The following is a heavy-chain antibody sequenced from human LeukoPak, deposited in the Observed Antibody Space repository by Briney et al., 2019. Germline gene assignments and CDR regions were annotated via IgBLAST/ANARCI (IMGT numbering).Heavy chain of an antibody. CDR2: ISYDGTNK. J-gene: IGHJ3*02. CDR1: GFTFNSYA. V-gene: IGHV3-30-3*01. Sequence: PGRSLRLSCAASGFTFNSYAMHWVRQAPGKGLEWVAFISYDGTNKYYAESVKGRFTISRDNSKNTLYVQMNSLRVEDTAVYYCARSRPYCSSARCFFGAFDIWGQGTMVTVSS. D-gene: IGHD2-2*01. CDR3: ARSRPYCSSARCFFGAFDI.